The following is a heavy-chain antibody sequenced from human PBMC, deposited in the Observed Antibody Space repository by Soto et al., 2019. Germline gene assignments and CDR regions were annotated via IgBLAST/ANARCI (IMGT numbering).Heavy chain of an antibody. CDR3: ARVGGGYQLLHAFDI. V-gene: IGHV3-21*01. J-gene: IGHJ3*02. CDR2: ISSSSSYI. CDR1: GFTFSSYS. Sequence: EVQVVESGGGLVKPGGSLRLSRAASGFTFSSYSMNWVRQAPGKGLEWVSSISSSSSYIYYADSVKGRFTISRDNAKNSLYLQMNSLRAEDTAVYYCARVGGGYQLLHAFDIWGQGTMVTVSS. D-gene: IGHD2-2*01.